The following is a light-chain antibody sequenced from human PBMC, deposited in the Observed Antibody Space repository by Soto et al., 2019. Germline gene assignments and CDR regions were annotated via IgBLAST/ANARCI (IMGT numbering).Light chain of an antibody. J-gene: IGKJ5*01. CDR3: QHRSIWPVS. CDR2: DAS. V-gene: IGKV3-11*01. Sequence: EIVFTQSPATLSLSPGERATLSCRASQSVSSYLAWYQQKPGQAPRLLIFDASNRATGIPARFSGSGSGTDFTLTISSLEPEDFAVYYCQHRSIWPVSFGQGTRLEIK. CDR1: QSVSSY.